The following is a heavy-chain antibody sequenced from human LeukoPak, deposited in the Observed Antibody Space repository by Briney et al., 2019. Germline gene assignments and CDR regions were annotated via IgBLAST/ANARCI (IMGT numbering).Heavy chain of an antibody. D-gene: IGHD6-13*01. CDR1: GFTFSSYS. CDR2: ISSSSSYI. V-gene: IGHV3-21*01. CDR3: ARGGIAAATYYFDY. Sequence: PGGSLRLSCAASGFTFSSYSMNWVRQAPGKGLEWVSSISSSSSYIYYADSVKGRFTISRDNAKNSLYLQMNSLRAEDTAVYYCARGGIAAATYYFDYWGQGTLVTVSS. J-gene: IGHJ4*02.